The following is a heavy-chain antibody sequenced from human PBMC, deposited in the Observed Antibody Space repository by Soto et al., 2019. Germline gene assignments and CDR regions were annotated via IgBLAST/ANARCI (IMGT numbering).Heavy chain of an antibody. D-gene: IGHD6-19*01. Sequence: ASETLSLTCSVSGGSISGSYWSWIRQSPGKGLEWLGYVYYTGSTNYSPSLRSRVSISVDTSKNEFSLRLSSVTAADTAMYFCARSVAVPGAHIDYWGQGTQVTVSS. CDR3: ARSVAVPGAHIDY. V-gene: IGHV4-59*01. CDR2: VYYTGST. CDR1: GGSISGSY. J-gene: IGHJ4*02.